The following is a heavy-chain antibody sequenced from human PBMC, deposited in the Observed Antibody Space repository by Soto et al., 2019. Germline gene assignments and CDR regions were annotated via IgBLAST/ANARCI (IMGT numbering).Heavy chain of an antibody. CDR3: ARGMKGRITMVRGVIIGLDY. CDR1: GGSISSHY. J-gene: IGHJ4*02. D-gene: IGHD3-10*01. V-gene: IGHV4-59*11. Sequence: SETLSLTCTVSGGSISSHYWIWIRQPPGKGLEWIGYIYYSGSTNYNPSLKSRVTISVDTSKNQFSLKLSSVTAADTAVYYCARGMKGRITMVRGVIIGLDYWGQGTLVTVSS. CDR2: IYYSGST.